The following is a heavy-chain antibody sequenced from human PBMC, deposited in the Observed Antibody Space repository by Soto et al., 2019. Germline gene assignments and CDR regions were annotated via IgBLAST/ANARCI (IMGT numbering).Heavy chain of an antibody. J-gene: IGHJ4*02. Sequence: ASETLSLTCTVSVGSISSGDYYWSWIRQPPGKGLEWIGYIYYSGSTYYNPSLKSRVTISVDTSKNQFSLKLSSVTAADTAVYYCARYYDSSGYYLHFDYWGQGTLVTVSS. CDR3: ARYYDSSGYYLHFDY. CDR2: IYYSGST. V-gene: IGHV4-30-4*01. D-gene: IGHD3-22*01. CDR1: VGSISSGDYY.